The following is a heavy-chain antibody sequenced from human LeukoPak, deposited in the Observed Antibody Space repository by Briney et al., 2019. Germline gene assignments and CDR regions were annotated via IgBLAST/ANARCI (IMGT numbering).Heavy chain of an antibody. V-gene: IGHV1-2*02. J-gene: IGHJ6*02. CDR2: INPNSGGT. CDR1: GYTFTGYY. Sequence: VASVKVSCKASGYTFTGYYMHWVRQAPGQGLEWMGWINPNSGGTNYAQKFQGRVTMTRNTSISTAYMELSSLRSEDTAVYYCARDPVYYGMDVWGQGTTVTVSS. CDR3: ARDPVYYGMDV.